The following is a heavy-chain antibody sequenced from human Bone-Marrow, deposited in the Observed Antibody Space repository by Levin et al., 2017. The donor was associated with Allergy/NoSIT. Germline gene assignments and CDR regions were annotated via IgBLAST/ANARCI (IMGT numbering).Heavy chain of an antibody. Sequence: SETLSLTCTLSGVSISRYYWSWVRQPPGKGLEWIAYIHYSGTTNYNPSLKSRVTMSVDTSKNQFSLKLSSVTAADTAVYYCARLRYLTGDVIDAFDIWGQGTMVAVSS. CDR1: GVSISRYY. V-gene: IGHV4-59*08. J-gene: IGHJ3*02. D-gene: IGHD7-27*01. CDR3: ARLRYLTGDVIDAFDI. CDR2: IHYSGTT.